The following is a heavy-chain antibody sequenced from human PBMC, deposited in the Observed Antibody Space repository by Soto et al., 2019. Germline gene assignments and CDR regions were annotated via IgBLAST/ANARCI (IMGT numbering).Heavy chain of an antibody. CDR3: ARVPLYSSSTYFDY. Sequence: SATLSLTCTVSGGSISSYYWSWIRQPPGKGLEWIGDIYYSGSTNYNPSLKSQVTISVDTSKNQFSLKLSSVTAADTAVYYCARVPLYSSSTYFDYWGQGTLVTVS. D-gene: IGHD6-6*01. CDR2: IYYSGST. J-gene: IGHJ4*02. CDR1: GGSISSYY. V-gene: IGHV4-59*12.